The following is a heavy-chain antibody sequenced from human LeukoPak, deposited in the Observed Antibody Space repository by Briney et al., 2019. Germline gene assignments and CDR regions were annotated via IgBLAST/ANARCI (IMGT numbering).Heavy chain of an antibody. CDR2: ITSTSNYI. D-gene: IGHD4-23*01. V-gene: IGHV3-21*01. J-gene: IGHJ4*02. Sequence: PGGSLRLSCAASGFTFNSYTMNWVRQAPGKGLEWVSSITSTSNYIYYADSMKGRFTISRDKAKNSLYLQMNSLRAEDTAVYYCARGYGGHFDYWGQGTLATVSS. CDR3: ARGYGGHFDY. CDR1: GFTFNSYT.